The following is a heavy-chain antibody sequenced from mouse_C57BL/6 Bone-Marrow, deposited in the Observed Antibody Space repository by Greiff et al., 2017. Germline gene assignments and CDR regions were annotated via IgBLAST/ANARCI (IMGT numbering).Heavy chain of an antibody. D-gene: IGHD1-1*01. Sequence: VQLQQSGAELAKPGASVKLSCKASGYTFTSYWMHWVKPRPGQGLEWIGYINPSSGYTKYNQKFKDKATLTADKSSSTAYMQLSRLTYEDSAVYYCARWGYGRSYLIYYYAMDYWGQGTSVTVSS. CDR1: GYTFTSYW. V-gene: IGHV1-7*01. CDR2: INPSSGYT. J-gene: IGHJ4*01. CDR3: ARWGYGRSYLIYYYAMDY.